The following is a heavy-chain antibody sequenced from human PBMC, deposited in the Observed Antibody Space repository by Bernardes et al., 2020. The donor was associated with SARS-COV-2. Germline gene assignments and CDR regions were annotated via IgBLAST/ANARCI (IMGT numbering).Heavy chain of an antibody. Sequence: ASLKDSCKVSGYSLTELPIHWVRQAPGKGLEWMGGFDSEDGQTIYAQKFQGRVTMIEDTSTDTAYMELNSLRSEDTAVYFCAGRITLFGVITAFFDRWGQGTLVTVSS. J-gene: IGHJ4*02. V-gene: IGHV1-24*01. CDR1: GYSLTELP. D-gene: IGHD3-3*01. CDR2: FDSEDGQT. CDR3: AGRITLFGVITAFFDR.